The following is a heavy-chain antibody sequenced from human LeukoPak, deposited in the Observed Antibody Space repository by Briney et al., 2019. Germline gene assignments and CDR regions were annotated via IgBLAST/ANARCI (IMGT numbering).Heavy chain of an antibody. CDR3: ARVYGDHYGSGVIDY. CDR1: GYTFTGYY. V-gene: IGHV1-2*02. Sequence: ASVKVSCKASGYTFTGYYIHWVRQAPGQGLEWMGWINPNTGGTNYAQNFQGRVTMTRDTSISTAYMEVSRLRSDDTAVYYCARVYGDHYGSGVIDYWGQGTLVTLSS. CDR2: INPNTGGT. J-gene: IGHJ4*02. D-gene: IGHD3-10*01.